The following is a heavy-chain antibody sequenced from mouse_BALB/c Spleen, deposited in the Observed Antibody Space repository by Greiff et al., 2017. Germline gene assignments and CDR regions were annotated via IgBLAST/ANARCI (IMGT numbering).Heavy chain of an antibody. CDR3: AKKNRYDEDGVFAY. Sequence: VKLVESGPGLVAPSQSLSITCTVSGFSLTSYGVSWVRQPPGKGLEWLGVIWGDGSTNYHSALISRLSISKDNSKSQVFLKLNSLQTDDTATYYCAKKNRYDEDGVFAYWGQGTLVTVSA. V-gene: IGHV2-3*01. CDR1: GFSLTSYG. D-gene: IGHD2-14*01. CDR2: IWGDGST. J-gene: IGHJ3*01.